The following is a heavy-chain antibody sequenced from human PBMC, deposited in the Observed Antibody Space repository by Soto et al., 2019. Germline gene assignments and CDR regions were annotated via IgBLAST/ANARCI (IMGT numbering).Heavy chain of an antibody. D-gene: IGHD1-26*01. CDR1: GFTFSNYW. J-gene: IGHJ6*02. CDR2: IRQDGSEG. Sequence: GGSVRLSCAASGFTFSNYWMTWVRQAPGKGLEWVANIRQDGSEGSYVDSVKGRFTISRDNAKVSLFLQMNSLRAEDTAVYYCAREGGSKSMDVWGQGTTVTVS. CDR3: AREGGSKSMDV. V-gene: IGHV3-7*03.